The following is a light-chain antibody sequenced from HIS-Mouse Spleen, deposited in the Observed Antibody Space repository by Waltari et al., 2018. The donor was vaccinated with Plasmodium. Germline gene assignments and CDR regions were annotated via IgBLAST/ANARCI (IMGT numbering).Light chain of an antibody. CDR3: QQYNNWSFT. J-gene: IGKJ3*01. CDR2: GAS. V-gene: IGKV3-15*01. Sequence: EIVMTQSPATLSVSPGERATLSCRASQSVSSNVAWYQQKPGQAPRLLIYGASTRATGIPARFSGSGSGTEFTLTISSLQSEDFAVYYCQQYNNWSFTFGPGTKVEIK. CDR1: QSVSSN.